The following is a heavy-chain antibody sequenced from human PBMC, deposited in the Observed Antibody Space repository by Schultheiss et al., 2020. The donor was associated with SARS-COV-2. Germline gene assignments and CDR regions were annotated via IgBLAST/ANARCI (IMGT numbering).Heavy chain of an antibody. V-gene: IGHV1-24*01. Sequence: ASVKVSCKVSGYTLTELSMHWVRQAPGKGLEWMGGFDPEDGETIYAQKFQGRVTMTRNTSISTAYMELSRLRSDDTAVYYCARDPYGVWPNFDYWGQGTLVTVSS. CDR2: FDPEDGET. J-gene: IGHJ4*02. CDR3: ARDPYGVWPNFDY. D-gene: IGHD2-8*01. CDR1: GYTLTELS.